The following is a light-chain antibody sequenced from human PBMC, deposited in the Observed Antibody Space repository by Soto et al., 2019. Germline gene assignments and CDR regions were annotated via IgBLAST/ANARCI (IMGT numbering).Light chain of an antibody. CDR1: QSISSW. V-gene: IGKV1-5*03. J-gene: IGKJ1*01. Sequence: DIQLTQSPSTLSASVGDRVTITCRASQSISSWLAWYQQKPGKAPKLLMFKASILESGVPSRFSGSGSGTEFTLTISSLQPGDFATYYCQQYSSYSTFGQGTKVEIK. CDR2: KAS. CDR3: QQYSSYST.